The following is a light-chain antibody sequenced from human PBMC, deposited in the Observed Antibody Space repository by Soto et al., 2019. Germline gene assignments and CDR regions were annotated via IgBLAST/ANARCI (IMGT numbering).Light chain of an antibody. V-gene: IGKV1-5*01. CDR3: QPYNDYVVWT. Sequence: DIQMTQSPSTLSASIGDRVTITCRASQSINNWLAWYQQKQGKAPNLLIYDVSNLGSGVQSRCSGSGSLTEVTLTSSSLQPDDLATYYGQPYNDYVVWTFGQGTKVEIK. CDR1: QSINNW. J-gene: IGKJ1*01. CDR2: DVS.